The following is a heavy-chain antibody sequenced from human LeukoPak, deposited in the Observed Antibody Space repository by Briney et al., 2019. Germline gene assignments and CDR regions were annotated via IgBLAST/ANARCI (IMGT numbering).Heavy chain of an antibody. J-gene: IGHJ4*02. CDR1: GGSISSSSYY. D-gene: IGHD3-9*01. CDR3: ARHAFSLRYFDWLSRLDY. Sequence: PSETLSLTCTVSGGSISSSSYYWGWIRQPPGKGLEWIGSIYYSGSTYYNPSLKSRVTISVDTFKNQFSLKLSSVTAADTAVYYCARHAFSLRYFDWLSRLDYWGQGTLVTVSS. V-gene: IGHV4-39*01. CDR2: IYYSGST.